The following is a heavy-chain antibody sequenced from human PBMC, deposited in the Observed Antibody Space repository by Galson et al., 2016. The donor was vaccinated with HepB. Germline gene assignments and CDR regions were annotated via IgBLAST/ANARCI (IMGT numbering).Heavy chain of an antibody. CDR3: ARGWVDY. Sequence: SCKASGYPFTKFAMHWVRQPPGQRLEWMGWINAGSGNTKYSQKIQGRVTITRDTSASTAYMELSSLRSEDTAVYYCARGWVDYWGQGTLVTVSS. CDR2: INAGSGNT. CDR1: GYPFTKFA. V-gene: IGHV1-3*01. J-gene: IGHJ4*02. D-gene: IGHD1-26*01.